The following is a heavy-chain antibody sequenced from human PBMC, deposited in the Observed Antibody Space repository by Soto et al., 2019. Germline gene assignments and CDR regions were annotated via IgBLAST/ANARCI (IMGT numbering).Heavy chain of an antibody. V-gene: IGHV3-7*03. Sequence: PGGSLRLSCAASGFTFGSDWMSWVRQAPGKGLEWVANIKKDGSGKYFVGSVRGRFTISRDNAKNSLYLQMDSLRAEDTAVYYCARELAAALGYWGRGTLVTVSS. J-gene: IGHJ4*02. D-gene: IGHD6-13*01. CDR2: IKKDGSGK. CDR1: GFTFGSDW. CDR3: ARELAAALGY.